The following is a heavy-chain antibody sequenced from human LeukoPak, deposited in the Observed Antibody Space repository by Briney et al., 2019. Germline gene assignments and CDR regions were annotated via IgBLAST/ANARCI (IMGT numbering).Heavy chain of an antibody. CDR2: INHSGST. J-gene: IGHJ6*02. V-gene: IGHV4-34*01. CDR3: ARLYYYDSSGYYSYYYGMDV. CDR1: GGSFSGYY. D-gene: IGHD3-22*01. Sequence: SETLSLTCAVYGGSFSGYYWSWIRQPPGKGLEWIGEINHSGSTNYNPSLKSRVTISVDTSKNQFSLKLSSVTAADTAVYYCARLYYYDSSGYYSYYYGMDVWGQETTVTVSS.